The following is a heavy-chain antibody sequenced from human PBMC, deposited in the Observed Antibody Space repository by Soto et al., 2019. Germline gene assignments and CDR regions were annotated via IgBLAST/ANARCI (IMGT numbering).Heavy chain of an antibody. J-gene: IGHJ6*02. D-gene: IGHD3-9*01. CDR3: AKELSYDILTGYDRETMDV. V-gene: IGHV3-30*02. Sequence: PGGSLRLSCAASGFRFSDYGMHWVRLAPGKGLEGVALICYEERKTYYADSVKGRFTISRDNSKSTLFLQVNSLRAEDTAGYYCAKELSYDILTGYDRETMDVWGQGTTVSVSS. CDR1: GFRFSDYG. CDR2: ICYEERKT.